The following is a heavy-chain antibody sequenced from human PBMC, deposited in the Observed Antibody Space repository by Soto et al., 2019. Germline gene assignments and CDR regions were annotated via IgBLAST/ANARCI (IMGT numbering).Heavy chain of an antibody. Sequence: QVQLEQSGPEVKKPGASVKVSCKASGYTFTSYGISWVRQAPGQGLEWMGWISVNNGNTNYAQKRQGRVTMTTDTSTSTAYMEVRGLRSDDTAVYYWARDRAVTTSYGMDVWGQGTTVTVSS. CDR3: ARDRAVTTSYGMDV. CDR2: ISVNNGNT. V-gene: IGHV1-18*01. D-gene: IGHD4-17*01. J-gene: IGHJ6*02. CDR1: GYTFTSYG.